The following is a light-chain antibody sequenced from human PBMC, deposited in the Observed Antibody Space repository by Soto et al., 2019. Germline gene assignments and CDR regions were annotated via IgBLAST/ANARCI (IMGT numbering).Light chain of an antibody. CDR1: SSDIGGHNY. J-gene: IGLJ1*01. CDR3: SSYTTSNTRQIV. CDR2: DVT. V-gene: IGLV2-14*03. Sequence: QSALTQPASVSGPPGQSITISCTGTSSDIGGHNYASCYQHHPGKAPKLIIYDVTNRPAGVSNPFSGSKSGNTASLTISGLQPEDEAEYYCSSYTTSNTRQIVFGTGTKVTVL.